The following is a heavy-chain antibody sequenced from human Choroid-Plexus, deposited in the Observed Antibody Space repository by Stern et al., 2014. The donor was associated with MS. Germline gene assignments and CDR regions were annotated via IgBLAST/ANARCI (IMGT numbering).Heavy chain of an antibody. CDR1: GFTFSNVW. CDR3: TTIGYSASRSGFFDF. CDR2: VKSRGDGGTS. V-gene: IGHV3-15*05. Sequence: EDQLVESGGGLVKPGGSLRLSCAGSGFTFSNVWMNWVRQAPGKGLEWVARVKSRGDGGTSDYGEPVKGRFTISRDDSKNTLYLQIDNLRAEDTAVYYCTTIGYSASRSGFFDFWGQGTLVTVSS. D-gene: IGHD5-18*01. J-gene: IGHJ4*02.